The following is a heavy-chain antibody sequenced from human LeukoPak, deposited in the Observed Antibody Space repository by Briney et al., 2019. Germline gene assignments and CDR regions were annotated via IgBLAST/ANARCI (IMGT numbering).Heavy chain of an antibody. D-gene: IGHD3-16*01. J-gene: IGHJ5*02. CDR1: GGSISSYY. CDR2: IYNSGST. V-gene: IGHV4-59*01. Sequence: SETLSLTCTVTGGSISSYYWSWIRQPPGKGLEWIGDIYNSGSTNYNPSLKSRVTISVDTSKNQFSLKLSSVTAADTAVYYCARVRFGYGGFDPWGQGTLVTVSS. CDR3: ARVRFGYGGFDP.